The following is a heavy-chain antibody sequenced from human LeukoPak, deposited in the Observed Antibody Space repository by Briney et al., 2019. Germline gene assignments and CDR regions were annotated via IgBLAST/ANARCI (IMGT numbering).Heavy chain of an antibody. CDR2: IIPIFGTA. Sequence: SVKVSCKASGGTFSSYAISWVRQAPGQGLEWMGGIIPIFGTANYAQKFQGRVTITADESTSTAYMELSSLRSEDTAVYYCATRCYCSGGSCYYYFDYWGQGTLVTVSS. D-gene: IGHD2-15*01. CDR3: ATRCYCSGGSCYYYFDY. CDR1: GGTFSSYA. V-gene: IGHV1-69*13. J-gene: IGHJ4*02.